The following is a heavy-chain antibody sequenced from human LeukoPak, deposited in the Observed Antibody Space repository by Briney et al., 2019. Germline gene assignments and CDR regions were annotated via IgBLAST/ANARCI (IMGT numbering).Heavy chain of an antibody. J-gene: IGHJ4*02. V-gene: IGHV3-11*01. Sequence: GGSLRLXCAASGFTFSDYYMSWIRQAPGKALEWVSYISSSGTTTYYADSVKGRFTISRDNSKNTLYLQMNSLRAEDTAVYYCAKGGFGVVIGMIDYWGQGTLVTVSS. D-gene: IGHD3-3*01. CDR3: AKGGFGVVIGMIDY. CDR2: ISSSGTTT. CDR1: GFTFSDYY.